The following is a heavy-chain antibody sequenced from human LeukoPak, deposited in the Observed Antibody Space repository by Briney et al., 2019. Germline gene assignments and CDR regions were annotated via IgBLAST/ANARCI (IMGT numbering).Heavy chain of an antibody. CDR1: GFTVGSNY. CDR3: ARIEWERLGRAFDI. J-gene: IGHJ3*02. Sequence: GGSLRLSCAASGFTVGSNYMTWVRQAPGKGLEWVSSIYSAGATHYAESVKGRFTISRDNSKNTLYLQMNSLRAEDMAVYYCARIEWERLGRAFDIWGQGTMVTVSS. V-gene: IGHV3-53*01. D-gene: IGHD1-26*01. CDR2: IYSAGAT.